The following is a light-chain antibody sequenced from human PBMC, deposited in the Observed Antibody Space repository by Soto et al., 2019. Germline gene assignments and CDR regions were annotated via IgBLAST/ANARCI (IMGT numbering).Light chain of an antibody. CDR3: ATCDDSRSAQGV. CDR1: SSDVGGYNY. V-gene: IGLV2-8*01. CDR2: EVN. Sequence: QSVLTQPPSASGSPGQSVAISCTGTSSDVGGYNYVSWYQQHPGKAPKLMIYEVNKRPSGVPDRFSGSKSGNTASLTVSGLQAEDEADYYCATCDDSRSAQGVFGTGTKVTVL. J-gene: IGLJ1*01.